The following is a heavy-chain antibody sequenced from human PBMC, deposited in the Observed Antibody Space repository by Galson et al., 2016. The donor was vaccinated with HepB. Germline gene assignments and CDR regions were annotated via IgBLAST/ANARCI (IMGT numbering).Heavy chain of an antibody. J-gene: IGHJ4*02. V-gene: IGHV3-23*01. Sequence: SLRLSCAASRLAFSGYAMSWVRQAPGRGLEWVSTVSGDGYNTYYADFVKGRFTISRDNSKNTLYLQMNSLRAEDTAVYHCAKDSRIAVAGSLWYFDFWGQGALVSVST. CDR3: AKDSRIAVAGSLWYFDF. D-gene: IGHD6-19*01. CDR1: RLAFSGYA. CDR2: VSGDGYNT.